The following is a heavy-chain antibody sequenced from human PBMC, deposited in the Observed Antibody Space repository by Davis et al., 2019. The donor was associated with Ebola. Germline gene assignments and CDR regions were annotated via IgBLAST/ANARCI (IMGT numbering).Heavy chain of an antibody. Sequence: GGSLRLSCAASGFTFSNYGMHWVRQAPGKGLEWVAVISYDGSNKYYADSVKGRFTISRDNSKNTLYLQMNSLRAEDTAVYYCAKIQRGVWGQGTTVTVSS. CDR2: ISYDGSNK. CDR1: GFTFSNYG. V-gene: IGHV3-30*18. CDR3: AKIQRGV. D-gene: IGHD5-18*01. J-gene: IGHJ6*02.